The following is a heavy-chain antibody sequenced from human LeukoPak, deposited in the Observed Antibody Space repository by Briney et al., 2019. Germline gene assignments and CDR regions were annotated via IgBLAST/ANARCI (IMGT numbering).Heavy chain of an antibody. D-gene: IGHD3-3*01. CDR2: IYSSGST. Sequence: SSETLSLSCTVSGGSISSYYWSWIRQPPGKGLEWIGYIYSSGSTDYNPSLKSRVTISVDTSKNQFSLKLSSVTAADTAVYYCASRSSIWSGYQDTLYYFDTWGQGTLVTVSS. V-gene: IGHV4-59*01. CDR1: GGSISSYY. J-gene: IGHJ4*02. CDR3: ASRSSIWSGYQDTLYYFDT.